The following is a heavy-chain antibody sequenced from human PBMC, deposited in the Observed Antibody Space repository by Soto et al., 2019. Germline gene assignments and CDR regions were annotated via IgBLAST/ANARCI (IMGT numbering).Heavy chain of an antibody. Sequence: GGSLRLSCAASGFTFSSYAMHWVRQAPGKGLEWVSAISASGRNTYYSGSVKGRFTISRDNSKNTLYLQMDSLRAEDTAMYYCAQDYPYHYDSSGYYFDSWGQGTLVTVSS. CDR3: AQDYPYHYDSSGYYFDS. CDR2: ISASGRNT. D-gene: IGHD3-22*01. V-gene: IGHV3-23*01. CDR1: GFTFSSYA. J-gene: IGHJ4*02.